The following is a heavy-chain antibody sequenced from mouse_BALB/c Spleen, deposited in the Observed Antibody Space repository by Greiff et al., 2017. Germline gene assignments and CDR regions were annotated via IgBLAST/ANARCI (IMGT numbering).Heavy chain of an antibody. J-gene: IGHJ4*01. D-gene: IGHD1-1*01. V-gene: IGHV2-9*02. CDR1: GFSLTSYG. CDR3: AREYYYGRSAMDY. CDR2: IWAGGST. Sequence: QVQLKESGPGLVAPSQSLSITCTVSGFSLTSYGVHWVRQPPGKGLEWLGVIWAGGSTNYNSALMSRLSISKDNSKSQVFLKMNSLQTDDTAMYYCAREYYYGRSAMDYWGQGTSVTVSS.